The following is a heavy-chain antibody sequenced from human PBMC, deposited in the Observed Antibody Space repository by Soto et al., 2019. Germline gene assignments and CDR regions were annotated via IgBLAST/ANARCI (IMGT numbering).Heavy chain of an antibody. CDR2: ISSSSGAT. CDR1: GFALSYYT. J-gene: IGHJ4*02. D-gene: IGHD2-21*01. V-gene: IGHV3-48*01. CDR3: VRDSAYSFDY. Sequence: EVQLVESGGGLVQPGGSLRLSCAASGFALSYYTMKWVRQAPGKGLEWISDISSSSGATYYADSVKGRFTISRDYAKNSLYLQMNNLRVEDTAIYYCVRDSAYSFDYWGQGTLVTVSS.